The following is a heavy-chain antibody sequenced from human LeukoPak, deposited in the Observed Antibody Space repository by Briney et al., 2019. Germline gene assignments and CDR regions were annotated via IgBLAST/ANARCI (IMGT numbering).Heavy chain of an antibody. D-gene: IGHD6-19*01. CDR3: ARGKYSSGPFDY. CDR2: IYYSGST. Sequence: PSETLSLTCTVSGGSISSYYWSWIRQPPGKGLEWIGYIYYSGSTNYNPSLKSRVTISVDTSKNQFSLKLSSVTAADTAAYYCARGKYSSGPFDYWGQGTLVTVSS. V-gene: IGHV4-59*01. J-gene: IGHJ4*02. CDR1: GGSISSYY.